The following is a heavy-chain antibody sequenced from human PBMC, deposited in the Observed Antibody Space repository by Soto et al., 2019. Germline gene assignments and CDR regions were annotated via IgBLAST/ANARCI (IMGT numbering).Heavy chain of an antibody. CDR3: ARFRVQTPEFFDY. V-gene: IGHV4-34*01. CDR2: INHSGST. Sequence: PSETLSLTCAVYGGSFSGYYWSWIRQPPGKGLEWIGEINHSGSTNYNPSLKSRVTISVDTSKNQFSLKLSSVTAADTAVYYCARFRVQTPEFFDYWGQGTLVTVSS. CDR1: GGSFSGYY. J-gene: IGHJ4*02.